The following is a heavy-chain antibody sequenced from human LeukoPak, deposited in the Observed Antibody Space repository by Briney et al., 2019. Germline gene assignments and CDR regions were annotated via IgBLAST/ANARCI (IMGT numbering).Heavy chain of an antibody. V-gene: IGHV4-34*01. D-gene: IGHD2-15*01. Sequence: PSETLSLTCAVSGGSFSGYYWYWIRQPPGKGLEWIGEINHGESTNYNPSLKSRATLSVDTSKNQFSLKLTSVTAADAGVYYCARQRCSGGSCYRVDQLYYMDVWGKGTTVAVSS. CDR3: ARQRCSGGSCYRVDQLYYMDV. CDR2: INHGEST. J-gene: IGHJ6*03. CDR1: GGSFSGYY.